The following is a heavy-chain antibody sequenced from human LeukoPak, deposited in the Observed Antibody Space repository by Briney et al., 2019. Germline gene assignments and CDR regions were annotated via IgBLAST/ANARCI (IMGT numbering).Heavy chain of an antibody. Sequence: ASVKVSCKASGYTFTNYGISWVRQAPGKGLERMGGFDPEDGETIYAQKFQGRVTMTEDTSTGTAYMELSSLRSEDTAVYYCATASNRYYYDSSGYFDYWGQGTLVTVSS. J-gene: IGHJ4*02. CDR1: GYTFTNYG. D-gene: IGHD3-22*01. CDR2: FDPEDGET. V-gene: IGHV1-24*01. CDR3: ATASNRYYYDSSGYFDY.